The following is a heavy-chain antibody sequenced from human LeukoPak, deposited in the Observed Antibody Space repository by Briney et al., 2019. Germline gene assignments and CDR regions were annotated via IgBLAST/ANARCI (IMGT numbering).Heavy chain of an antibody. CDR2: INPNSGDT. J-gene: IGHJ4*02. D-gene: IGHD3-10*01. Sequence: ASVKVSCKASGYTFTGYYLYWVRQAPGQGREWMGRINPNSGDTENTQKFEDRVTMTRDTSTSTAYMELRGLRSGDTAVYYCARDKYYYGSGTFYSSAVFDHWGQGTLVAVSS. CDR1: GYTFTGYY. V-gene: IGHV1-2*06. CDR3: ARDKYYYGSGTFYSSAVFDH.